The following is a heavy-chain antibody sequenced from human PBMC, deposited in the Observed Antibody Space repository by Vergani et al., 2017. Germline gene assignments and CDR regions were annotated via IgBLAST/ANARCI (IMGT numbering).Heavy chain of an antibody. J-gene: IGHJ4*02. CDR3: AKELVGDYGDYYFDY. D-gene: IGHD4-17*01. CDR1: GFTFDDYA. Sequence: EVQLLESGGGLVQPGGSLRLSCAASGFTFDDYAMHWVRQAPGKGLEWVSGISWNSGSIGYADSVKGRFTISRDNAKNSLYLQMNSLRAEDTALYYCAKELVGDYGDYYFDYWGQGTLVTVSS. CDR2: ISWNSGSI. V-gene: IGHV3-9*01.